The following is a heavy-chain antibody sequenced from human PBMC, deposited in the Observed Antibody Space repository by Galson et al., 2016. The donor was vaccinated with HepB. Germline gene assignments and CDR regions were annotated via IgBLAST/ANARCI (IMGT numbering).Heavy chain of an antibody. CDR3: AHRTSAVAGINY. CDR1: GFSLSTSGVG. CDR2: IYWNDDK. Sequence: PALVKPTQTLTLTCTFSGFSLSTSGVGVGWIRQPPGKALEWLALIYWNDDKRYSPSLKSRLTITKYTSKNQVVLTMTNMDPVDTATYYCAHRTSAVAGINYWGQGTLVTVSS. J-gene: IGHJ4*02. V-gene: IGHV2-5*01. D-gene: IGHD6-19*01.